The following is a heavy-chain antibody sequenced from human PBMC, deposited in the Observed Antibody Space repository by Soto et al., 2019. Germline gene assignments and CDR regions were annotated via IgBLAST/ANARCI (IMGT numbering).Heavy chain of an antibody. CDR3: ALAPRIAAAGSYYYYGMDV. Sequence: QVQLVQSGAEVKKPGSSVKVSCKASGGTFSSYTISWVRQAPGQGLEWMGRIIPILGIANYAQKFQGRVTITADKSTSTAYMELSSLRSEDTAVYYCALAPRIAAAGSYYYYGMDVWGQGTTVNVSS. V-gene: IGHV1-69*02. CDR2: IIPILGIA. D-gene: IGHD6-13*01. J-gene: IGHJ6*02. CDR1: GGTFSSYT.